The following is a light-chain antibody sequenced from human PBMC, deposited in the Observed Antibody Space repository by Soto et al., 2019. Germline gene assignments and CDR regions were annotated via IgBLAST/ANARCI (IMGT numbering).Light chain of an antibody. CDR1: YSNIGTNT. CDR2: SNN. Sequence: QSVLTQPPSVSATPGQRVTISCSGTYSNIGTNTVAWYQRLPGTAPKLLIYSNNERPSGVPDRFSGSKSVSSASLAISGLQSEDEDDYYCAAWDDSLNSPRMLFGGGTKLTVL. V-gene: IGLV1-44*01. CDR3: AAWDDSLNSPRML. J-gene: IGLJ2*01.